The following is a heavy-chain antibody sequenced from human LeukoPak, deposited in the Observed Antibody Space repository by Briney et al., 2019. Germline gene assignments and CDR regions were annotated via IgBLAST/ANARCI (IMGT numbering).Heavy chain of an antibody. CDR1: GFTFSNYN. D-gene: IGHD3-10*01. Sequence: GASLRLSCAASGFTFSNYNMNWVRQAPGQGLEWVSSISNSGNYTYYADSVKGRFTISRDNAKNSLYLQMNSLRAEDTAVYYCARVVGETIVRGVSLDYWGQGTLVTVSS. V-gene: IGHV3-21*01. CDR2: ISNSGNYT. J-gene: IGHJ4*02. CDR3: ARVVGETIVRGVSLDY.